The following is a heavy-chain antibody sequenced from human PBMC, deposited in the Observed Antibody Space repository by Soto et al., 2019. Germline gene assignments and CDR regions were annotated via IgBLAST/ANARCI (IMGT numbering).Heavy chain of an antibody. D-gene: IGHD2-2*01. J-gene: IGHJ6*02. CDR2: IIPIFGTA. V-gene: IGHV1-69*13. CDR1: GGTFSSYA. CDR3: AREGIVVVPAAKDYYYYGMDV. Sequence: ASVKVSCKASGGTFSSYAISWVRQAPGQGLEWMGGIIPIFGTANYAQKFQGRVTITADESTSTAYMELSSLRSEDTAVYYCAREGIVVVPAAKDYYYYGMDVWGQGTTVTVSS.